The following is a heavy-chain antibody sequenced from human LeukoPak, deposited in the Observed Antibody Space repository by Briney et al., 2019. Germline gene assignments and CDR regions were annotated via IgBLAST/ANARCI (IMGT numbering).Heavy chain of an antibody. CDR2: INPNSGDT. Sequence: GASVKASCKASGYTFTGYYIHWVRQAPGQGLEWMGWINPNSGDTKYAQEFQGRVTMATSITTAYMELSSLRSDDTAVYYCARGGGLRFLEWFSDYWGQGTLVTVSS. J-gene: IGHJ4*02. D-gene: IGHD3-3*01. V-gene: IGHV1-2*02. CDR1: GYTFTGYY. CDR3: ARGGGLRFLEWFSDY.